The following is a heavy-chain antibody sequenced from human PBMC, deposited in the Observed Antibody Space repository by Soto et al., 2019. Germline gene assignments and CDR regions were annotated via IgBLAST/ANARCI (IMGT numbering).Heavy chain of an antibody. D-gene: IGHD4-17*01. J-gene: IGHJ4*02. V-gene: IGHV4-34*01. Sequence: PSETLSLTCAVYGGSFSGYYWTWIRQPPGTGLEWIGEINHSGSTNYNPSLKSRVTISVDTSKNQFSLKLSSVTAADTAVYYCARLTPVTADFDYWGQGTLVTVSS. CDR2: INHSGST. CDR3: ARLTPVTADFDY. CDR1: GGSFSGYY.